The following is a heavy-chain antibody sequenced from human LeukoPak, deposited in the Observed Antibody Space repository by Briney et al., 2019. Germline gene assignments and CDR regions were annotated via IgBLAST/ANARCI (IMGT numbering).Heavy chain of an antibody. CDR3: ARLPTRYGSSSY. CDR1: GGSFSGYY. D-gene: IGHD6-13*01. CDR2: INHSGST. J-gene: IGHJ4*02. V-gene: IGHV4-34*01. Sequence: PSETLSLTCAVYGGSFSGYYWSWIRQPPGKGLEWIGEINHSGSTNYNPSLKSRVTISVDTSKNQFSLKLSSVTAADTAVYYCARLPTRYGSSSYWGQGTLVTVSS.